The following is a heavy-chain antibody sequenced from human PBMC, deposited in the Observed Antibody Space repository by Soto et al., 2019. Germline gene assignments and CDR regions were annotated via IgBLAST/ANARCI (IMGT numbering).Heavy chain of an antibody. J-gene: IGHJ4*02. V-gene: IGHV3-74*01. Sequence: GGSLRLSCAASGFTFSSYWMHWVRQAPGKGLVWVSRINGDVSSTSYADSVKGRFTISRDNAKNTLYLQMNSLRAEDTAVYFCARGAAAGTTKGFDYWGQGTLVTVSS. CDR2: INGDVSST. CDR1: GFTFSSYW. D-gene: IGHD6-13*01. CDR3: ARGAAAGTTKGFDY.